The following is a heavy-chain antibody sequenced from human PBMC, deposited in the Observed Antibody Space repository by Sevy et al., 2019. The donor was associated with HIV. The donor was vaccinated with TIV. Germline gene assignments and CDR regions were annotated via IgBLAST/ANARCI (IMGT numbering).Heavy chain of an antibody. CDR1: GGSITNATYH. J-gene: IGHJ5*02. D-gene: IGHD2-15*01. V-gene: IGHV4-39*01. CDR3: AKHVGFFDP. CDR2: VSYIGTS. Sequence: SETLSLSCTVSGGSITNATYHWGWIRQHPGKGLEWIGSVSYIGTSFYNPSLKSRVTMSVDTSKNQFSLRLSSVTAADTAVYYCAKHVGFFDPWGRGTLVTVSS.